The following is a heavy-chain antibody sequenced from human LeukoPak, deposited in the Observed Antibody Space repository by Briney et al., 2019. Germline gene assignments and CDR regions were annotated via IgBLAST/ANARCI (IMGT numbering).Heavy chain of an antibody. D-gene: IGHD4-17*01. Sequence: ASVKVSCKASGYSFTGYYMHWVRQAPGQGXEWMGWINPNSGGTNYSQKFQGRVTMTRDTSISTAYMELTRLRSDDTAVYYCARARYGDLYFNSWGQGTLVTVSS. CDR1: GYSFTGYY. CDR2: INPNSGGT. CDR3: ARARYGDLYFNS. J-gene: IGHJ4*02. V-gene: IGHV1-2*02.